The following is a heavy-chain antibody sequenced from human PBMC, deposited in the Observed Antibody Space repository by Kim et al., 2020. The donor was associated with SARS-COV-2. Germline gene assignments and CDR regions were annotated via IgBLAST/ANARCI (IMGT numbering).Heavy chain of an antibody. CDR3: AGSIFLRCRGVGYCSSPGF. CDR1: GYTFTGYY. CDR2: INPNSGGT. V-gene: IGHV1-2*02. Sequence: ASVKVSCKASGYTFTGYYMHWVRQAPGQGLEWMGWINPNSGGTNYAQKFQGRVTMTRDTSFSTAYMELSRLRSDDTAVYYCAGSIFLRCRGVGYCSSPGFWGQGTLVTVSS. J-gene: IGHJ4*02. D-gene: IGHD2-2*01.